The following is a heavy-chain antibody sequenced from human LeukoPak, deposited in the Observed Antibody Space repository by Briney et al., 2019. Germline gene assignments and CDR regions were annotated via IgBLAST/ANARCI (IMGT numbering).Heavy chain of an antibody. CDR3: ARGWSTVTTEVGY. D-gene: IGHD4-17*01. Sequence: GGSLRLSCAASGFTFSSYSMNWVRQAPGKGLEWVSSISSSSSYIYYADSVKGRFTISGDNAKNSLYLQMNSLRAEDTAVYYCARGWSTVTTEVGYWGQGTLVTVSS. CDR2: ISSSSSYI. CDR1: GFTFSSYS. J-gene: IGHJ4*02. V-gene: IGHV3-21*01.